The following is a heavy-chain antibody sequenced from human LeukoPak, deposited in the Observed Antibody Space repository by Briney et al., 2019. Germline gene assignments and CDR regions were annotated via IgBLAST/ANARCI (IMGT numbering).Heavy chain of an antibody. CDR3: ARPRRGYYDSSGYYYSPHDAFDI. CDR1: GGSISSYY. Sequence: SETLSLTCTVSGGSISSYYWSWIRQPPGKGLEWIGYIYYSGSTNYNPSLKSRVTISVDTSKNQFSPKLSSVTAADTAVYYCARPRRGYYDSSGYYYSPHDAFDIWGQGTMVTVSS. CDR2: IYYSGST. V-gene: IGHV4-59*01. D-gene: IGHD3-22*01. J-gene: IGHJ3*02.